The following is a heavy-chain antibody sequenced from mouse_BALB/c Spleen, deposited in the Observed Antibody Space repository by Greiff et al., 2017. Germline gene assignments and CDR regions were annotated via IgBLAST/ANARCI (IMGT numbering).Heavy chain of an antibody. CDR2: IYPGNVNT. CDR3: ARNYGQGYFDV. CDR1: GYTFTSYY. J-gene: IGHJ1*01. V-gene: IGHV1S56*01. D-gene: IGHD1-2*01. Sequence: QVQLQQSGPELVKPGASVRISCKASGYTFTSYYIHWVKQRPGQGLEWIGWIYPGNVNTKYNEKFKGKATLTADKSSSTAYMQLSSLTSEDSAVYFCARNYGQGYFDVWGAGTTVTVSS.